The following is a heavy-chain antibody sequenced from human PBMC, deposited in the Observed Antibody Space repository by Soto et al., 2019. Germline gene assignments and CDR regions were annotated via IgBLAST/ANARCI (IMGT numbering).Heavy chain of an antibody. CDR3: ARIRLLSYYYGMDV. J-gene: IGHJ6*02. V-gene: IGHV1-8*01. Sequence: QVQLVQSGAEVKKPGASVMVSCKASGYTFTSYDINWVRQATGQGLEWMGWMNPNSGNTGYAQKFQGRVTMTRNTSISTAYMELSSLRSEDTAVYYCARIRLLSYYYGMDVWGQGTTVTVSS. CDR2: MNPNSGNT. D-gene: IGHD2-8*02. CDR1: GYTFTSYD.